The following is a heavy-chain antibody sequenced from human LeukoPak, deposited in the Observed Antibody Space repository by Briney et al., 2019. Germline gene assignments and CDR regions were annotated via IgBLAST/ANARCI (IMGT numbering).Heavy chain of an antibody. CDR3: ARVLGSGSSKPLFDY. D-gene: IGHD3-10*01. CDR1: GFTFSNYV. J-gene: IGHJ4*02. Sequence: PGGSLRLSCAASGFTFSNYVMYWVRQPPGKGLEFVSAITGDGGSTYFANTVKGRFTISRDNSKSTLYLQMGNLRPEDMAVYYCARVLGSGSSKPLFDYWGQGTLVTVSS. V-gene: IGHV3-64*01. CDR2: ITGDGGST.